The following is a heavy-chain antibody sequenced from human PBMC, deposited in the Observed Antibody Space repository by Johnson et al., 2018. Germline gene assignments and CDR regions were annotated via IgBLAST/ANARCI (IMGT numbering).Heavy chain of an antibody. V-gene: IGHV3-21*01. D-gene: IGHD6-6*01. J-gene: IGHJ6*02. Sequence: VQLVESGGGLVKPGGSLRLSCAASGFTFSSYSMNWVRQAPGRGLEWVSSISSSSSYIYYADSVKGRFTISRDNAKNSLYLQMNSLRAEDTAVYYCARGRRYSSSWVYYYYVMDVWGQGTTVTVSS. CDR2: ISSSSSYI. CDR1: GFTFSSYS. CDR3: ARGRRYSSSWVYYYYVMDV.